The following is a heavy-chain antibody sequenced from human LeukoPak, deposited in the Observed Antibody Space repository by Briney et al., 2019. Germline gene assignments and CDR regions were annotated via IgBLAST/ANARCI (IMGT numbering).Heavy chain of an antibody. CDR1: GFTFSSSN. D-gene: IGHD4-17*01. J-gene: IGHJ5*02. CDR3: ARGLYYGDYL. CDR2: ISNSGTTI. Sequence: PGGSLRLSCVASGFTFSSSNMNWVRQAPGKGLEWVSFISNSGTTIYYTDSVRGRFTISRDNAKNSLYLQMNSLSAEDTAVYYCARGLYYGDYLWGQGTLVTVSS. V-gene: IGHV3-48*01.